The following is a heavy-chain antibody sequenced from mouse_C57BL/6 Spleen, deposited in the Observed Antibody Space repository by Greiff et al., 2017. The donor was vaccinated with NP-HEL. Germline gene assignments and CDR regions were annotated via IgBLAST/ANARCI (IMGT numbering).Heavy chain of an antibody. J-gene: IGHJ2*01. Sequence: EVQLVESGPGLVKPSQSLSLTCSVTGYSITSGYYWNWIRQFPGNKLEWMGYISYDGINNYDPSLKNRISITRDTSKNQFFLKLNSVTTEDTATYYCARNYRVNFDYWGQGTTLTVSS. CDR1: GYSITSGYY. V-gene: IGHV3-6*01. CDR3: ARNYRVNFDY. CDR2: ISYDGIN. D-gene: IGHD2-1*01.